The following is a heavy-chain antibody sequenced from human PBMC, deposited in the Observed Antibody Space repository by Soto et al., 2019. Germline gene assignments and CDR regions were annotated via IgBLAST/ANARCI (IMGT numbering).Heavy chain of an antibody. V-gene: IGHV2-5*02. D-gene: IGHD3-3*01. Sequence: QITLKESVPTLVKPTQTLTLTCTFSGLSLSTTGEGVGWIRQPPGKALEWLALIYWDDDKCYSPSLKSRLTITKETHKNQVALTMTNIEPVDTATYYGAHYVPTYEFWSGYDTGWYFDYWGQGTLVTVSS. CDR2: IYWDDDK. CDR3: AHYVPTYEFWSGYDTGWYFDY. CDR1: GLSLSTTGEG. J-gene: IGHJ4*02.